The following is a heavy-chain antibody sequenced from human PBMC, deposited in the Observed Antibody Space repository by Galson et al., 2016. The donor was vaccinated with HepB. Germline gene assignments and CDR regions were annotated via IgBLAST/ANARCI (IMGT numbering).Heavy chain of an antibody. V-gene: IGHV3-33*01. J-gene: IGHJ5*02. D-gene: IGHD3-16*01. CDR2: MLSDADNK. CDR1: GFIFSNFG. Sequence: SLRLSCAASGFIFSNFGFHWVRQAPGKGLEWVAVMLSDADNKYYAESVKGRFTISRDNSKNTLYLQMYSLRAEDTAVYYCARDLFLGGPVRDPWGQGTLVIVSS. CDR3: ARDLFLGGPVRDP.